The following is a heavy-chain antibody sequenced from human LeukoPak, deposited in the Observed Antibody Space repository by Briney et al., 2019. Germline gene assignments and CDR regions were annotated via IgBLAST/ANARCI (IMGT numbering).Heavy chain of an antibody. J-gene: IGHJ6*02. CDR1: GFTFSSYA. Sequence: PGRSLRLSCAASGFTFSSYAMHWVRQAPGKGLEWVAVISYDGSNKYYADSVKGRFTISRDNSNNTLYLQMNSLRAEDTAVYYCARSNSRFWYYYYGMDVWGQGTTVTVSS. CDR2: ISYDGSNK. V-gene: IGHV3-30*04. CDR3: ARSNSRFWYYYYGMDV. D-gene: IGHD4-23*01.